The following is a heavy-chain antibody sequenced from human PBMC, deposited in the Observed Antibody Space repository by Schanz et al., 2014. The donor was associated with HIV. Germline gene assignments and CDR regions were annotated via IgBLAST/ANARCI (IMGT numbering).Heavy chain of an antibody. V-gene: IGHV1-2*02. CDR1: AYSFSGYY. Sequence: QVQLVQSGAEVKKPGASVKVSCKASAYSFSGYYIHWVRQAPGQGLEWMGWINSDNGTNYAQEFQGRVTMTRDTSIGTAYMDLRSLRSDDTAVYYCARGAAEMATMTPWRYWGQGTLVTVSS. CDR2: INSDNGT. D-gene: IGHD5-12*01. CDR3: ARGAAEMATMTPWRY. J-gene: IGHJ4*02.